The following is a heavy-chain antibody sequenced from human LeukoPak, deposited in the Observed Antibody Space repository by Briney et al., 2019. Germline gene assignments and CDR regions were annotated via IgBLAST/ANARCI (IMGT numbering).Heavy chain of an antibody. Sequence: GGSLRLSCAASGFTFSSYSMNWVRQAPGKGLEWVSSISSSSSYIYYADSVKGRFTISRDNAKNSLYLQMNSLRAEDTAVYYCARDRGYYGSGDNWFDPWGQGTLVTVSS. CDR1: GFTFSSYS. V-gene: IGHV3-21*01. CDR2: ISSSSSYI. J-gene: IGHJ5*02. D-gene: IGHD3-10*01. CDR3: ARDRGYYGSGDNWFDP.